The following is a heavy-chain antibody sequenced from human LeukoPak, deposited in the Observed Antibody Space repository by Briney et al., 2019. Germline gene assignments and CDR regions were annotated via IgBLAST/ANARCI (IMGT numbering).Heavy chain of an antibody. CDR1: GYTFTSYY. D-gene: IGHD5-18*01. V-gene: IGHV1-46*01. J-gene: IGHJ4*02. Sequence: ASVKVSCKASGYTFTSYYMHWVRQAPGQGLEWMGIINPSGGSTSYAQKFQGRATMTGDMSTSTVYMELSSLRSEDTAVYYCARVQLWSRRNSGKIDYWGQGTLVTVSS. CDR2: INPSGGST. CDR3: ARVQLWSRRNSGKIDY.